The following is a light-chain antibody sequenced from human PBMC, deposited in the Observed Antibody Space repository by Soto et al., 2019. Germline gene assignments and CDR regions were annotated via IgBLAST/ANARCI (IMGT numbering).Light chain of an antibody. CDR2: DVS. CDR3: SSYTSSSTLDV. V-gene: IGLV2-14*01. CDR1: SSDVGGYNY. J-gene: IGLJ1*01. Sequence: QSALTQPASVYGFPGQSITISCSGTSSDVGGYNYVSWYQQHPGKAPKLMIYDVSNRPSGVSNRFSGSKSGNTASLTISGLQAEDEADYYCSSYTSSSTLDVFGTGTKVTVL.